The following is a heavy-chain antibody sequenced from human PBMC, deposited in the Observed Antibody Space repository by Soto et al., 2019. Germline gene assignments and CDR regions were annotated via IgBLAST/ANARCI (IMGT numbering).Heavy chain of an antibody. Sequence: QVQLQESGPGLVKPSETLSLTCTVSGGSISSYYWSWIRQPPGKGLEWIGYIYYSRSTNYNPSLKSRITLSADTSKNQSSLKLSSVTAADTAVYYCARVDDSREQGRAGWYFDLWGRGTLVTVSS. D-gene: IGHD3-22*01. J-gene: IGHJ2*01. CDR2: IYYSRST. CDR3: ARVDDSREQGRAGWYFDL. CDR1: GGSISSYY. V-gene: IGHV4-59*01.